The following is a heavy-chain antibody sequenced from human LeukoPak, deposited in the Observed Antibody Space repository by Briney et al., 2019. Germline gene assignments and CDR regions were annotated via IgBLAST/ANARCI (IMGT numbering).Heavy chain of an antibody. Sequence: SETLSLTCTVSGRPITSDYWKCLRPPPGKGREWVGCIFVSGTTNYNPHLKGRVTMSLDTSKKQFSLKLTSVTAADTAIYYCAGTVNHGSADPWGQGTLVTVSS. D-gene: IGHD1-14*01. CDR1: GRPITSDY. CDR2: IFVSGTT. CDR3: AGTVNHGSADP. V-gene: IGHV4-4*07. J-gene: IGHJ5*02.